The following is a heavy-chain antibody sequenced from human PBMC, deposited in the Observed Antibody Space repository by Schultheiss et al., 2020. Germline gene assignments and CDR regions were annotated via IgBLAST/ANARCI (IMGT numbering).Heavy chain of an antibody. CDR2: ISSSSSTI. CDR1: GFTFSSYS. J-gene: IGHJ6*04. D-gene: IGHD4-17*01. Sequence: GESLKISCAASGFTFSSYSMNWVRQAPGKGLEWVSYISSSSSTIYYADSVKGRFTISRDNAKNSLYLQMNSLRDEDTAVYYCARPYGDYDGWGAMDVWGKGTTVTVSS. CDR3: ARPYGDYDGWGAMDV. V-gene: IGHV3-48*02.